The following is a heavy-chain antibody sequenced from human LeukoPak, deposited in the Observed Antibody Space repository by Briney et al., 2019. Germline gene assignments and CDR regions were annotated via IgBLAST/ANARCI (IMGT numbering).Heavy chain of an antibody. CDR2: IIPILGIA. V-gene: IGHV1-69*04. CDR3: ARDLPPYYFDY. CDR1: GGIFSSYA. J-gene: IGHJ4*02. Sequence: SVKVSCKASGGIFSSYAISWVRQAPGQGLEWMGRIIPILGIANYAQKFQGRVAITADKSTSTAYMDLSSLRSEDTAVYYCARDLPPYYFDYWGQGTLVTVSS.